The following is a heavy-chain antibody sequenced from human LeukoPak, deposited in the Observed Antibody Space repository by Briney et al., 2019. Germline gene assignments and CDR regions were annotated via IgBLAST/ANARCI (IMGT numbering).Heavy chain of an antibody. CDR3: ARDQMVVATFTLDAFDI. CDR1: GGTFSSYA. Sequence: SVKVSCKASGGTFSSYAISWVRQAAGQGLEWMGGIIPIFGTANYAQKFQGRVTITADESTSTAYMELSSLRSEDTAVYYCARDQMVVATFTLDAFDIWGQGTMVTVSS. V-gene: IGHV1-69*13. D-gene: IGHD5-24*01. CDR2: IIPIFGTA. J-gene: IGHJ3*02.